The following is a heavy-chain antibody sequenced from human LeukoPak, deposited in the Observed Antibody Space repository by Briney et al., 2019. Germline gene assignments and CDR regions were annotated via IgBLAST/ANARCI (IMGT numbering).Heavy chain of an antibody. Sequence: SETLSLTCNVSGVSINDYFWSWIRQPPGKGLEWVGYIYHSGSTDYNPSLKSRVTMSIDTPKNQFSLRLSSVTAADTAVYYCAREGMYSSSSYFDYWGQGTLVTVSS. CDR1: GVSINDYF. J-gene: IGHJ4*02. CDR2: IYHSGST. CDR3: AREGMYSSSSYFDY. D-gene: IGHD6-6*01. V-gene: IGHV4-59*01.